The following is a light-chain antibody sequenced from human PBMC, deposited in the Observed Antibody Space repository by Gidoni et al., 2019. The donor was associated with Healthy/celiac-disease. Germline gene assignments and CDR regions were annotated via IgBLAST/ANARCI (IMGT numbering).Light chain of an antibody. CDR3: QQYYSTPRFVT. CDR2: WAS. J-gene: IGKJ3*01. CDR1: QSVLYSSNNKNY. Sequence: DIVMTQSPDSLAVSLGERATINCKSSQSVLYSSNNKNYLAWYQQNPGQPPKLLIYWASTRESGVPDRFSGSGSGTDFTLTISSLQAEDVAVYYCQQYYSTPRFVTFGPGTKVDIK. V-gene: IGKV4-1*01.